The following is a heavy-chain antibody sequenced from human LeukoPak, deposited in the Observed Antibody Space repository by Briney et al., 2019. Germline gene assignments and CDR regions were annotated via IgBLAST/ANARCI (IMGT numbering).Heavy chain of an antibody. D-gene: IGHD2-2*01. CDR1: GGSISSYY. CDR2: IYYSGST. V-gene: IGHV4-59*12. J-gene: IGHJ5*02. CDR3: ARDRFYCSSTSCSSNWFDP. Sequence: SETLSLTCTVSGGSISSYYWSWIRQPPGKGLEWIGYIYYSGSTNYNPSLKSRVTISVDTSKNQFSLKLSSVTAADTAVYYCARDRFYCSSTSCSSNWFDPWGQGTLVTVSS.